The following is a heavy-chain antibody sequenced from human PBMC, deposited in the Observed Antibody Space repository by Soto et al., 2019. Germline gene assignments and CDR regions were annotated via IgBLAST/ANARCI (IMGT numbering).Heavy chain of an antibody. Sequence: ASVKVSCKASGYTFTGYYMHWVRQAPGQGLEWMGWINPNSGGTNYAQKFQGWVTITTDKSTNSVYMELRRLRSDDTAVYYCARGGEGYNFGAVYWGQGTPVTVSS. D-gene: IGHD5-12*01. CDR2: INPNSGGT. V-gene: IGHV1-2*04. CDR1: GYTFTGYY. J-gene: IGHJ4*02. CDR3: ARGGEGYNFGAVY.